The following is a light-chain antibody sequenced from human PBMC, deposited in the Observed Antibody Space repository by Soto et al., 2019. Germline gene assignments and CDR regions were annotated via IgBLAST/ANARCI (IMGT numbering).Light chain of an antibody. J-gene: IGKJ2*01. CDR2: QAS. CDR1: QDISRS. CDR3: PQYKRYSPYT. V-gene: IGKV1-5*03. Sequence: DIQMTQSPSTLSASVGDRVTVTCRASQDISRSLAWYQQKPGQAPKLLMYQASNLEREVPSRFSGSGSGTEYTLTISSLQPDDFATYYCPQYKRYSPYTFGQGTKLEIK.